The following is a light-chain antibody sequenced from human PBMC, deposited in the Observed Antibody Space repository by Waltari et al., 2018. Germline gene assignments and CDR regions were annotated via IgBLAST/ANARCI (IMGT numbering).Light chain of an antibody. CDR1: NIASQT. J-gene: IGLJ3*02. CDR2: RDT. CDR3: QVWDSGTGV. V-gene: IGLV3-9*01. Sequence: SYDLPHPLPLSLALGQTARIPCGGNNIASQTVHWYHHKPGQPPLLFIYRDTNPPSGIPERFSGSNSGNTANLTITRVQDGDEGDYYCQVWDSGTGVFGGGTKLTVL.